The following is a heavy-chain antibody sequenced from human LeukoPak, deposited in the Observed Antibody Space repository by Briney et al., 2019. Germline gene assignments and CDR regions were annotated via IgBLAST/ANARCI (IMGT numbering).Heavy chain of an antibody. V-gene: IGHV1-18*01. Sequence: GASVKVSCTASGYTFTNYGISWVRQAPGQGLEWMGWISTYNDNTNYAQRLQGRVTMTTETSTSIAYMELRSLRSDDTAVYYCARALGPGHAFDIWGQGTMVSVSS. CDR1: GYTFTNYG. CDR2: ISTYNDNT. D-gene: IGHD1-14*01. CDR3: ARALGPGHAFDI. J-gene: IGHJ3*02.